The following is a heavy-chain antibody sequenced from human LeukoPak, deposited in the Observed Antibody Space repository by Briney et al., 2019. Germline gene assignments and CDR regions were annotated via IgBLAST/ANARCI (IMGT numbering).Heavy chain of an antibody. V-gene: IGHV4-59*08. CDR3: ARRSYGWFDP. CDR1: GDSISSYY. D-gene: IGHD3-16*01. CDR2: IYYSGSP. Sequence: SETLSLTCTVSGDSISSYYWYWIRQPPGKGLEWIGYIYYSGSPDYNPSLKSRVTKSVDTSKNQFSLKLSSVTAADTAVYYCARRSYGWFDPWGQGTLVTVSS. J-gene: IGHJ5*02.